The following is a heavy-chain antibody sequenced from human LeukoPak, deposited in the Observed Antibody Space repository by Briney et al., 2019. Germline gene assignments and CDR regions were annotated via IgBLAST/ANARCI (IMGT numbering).Heavy chain of an antibody. CDR3: GRAGFATAYNRFYYYMDV. Sequence: SETLSLTCAVSNYPITSDYYWVWIRQPPGQGLEWIGQIFHSGIAHYNPSLKSRVTMSVDTSRGQFSVNLNSVTAADTAVYFCGRAGFATAYNRFYYYMDVWGKGTTVTVSS. D-gene: IGHD3-9*01. J-gene: IGHJ6*03. CDR2: IFHSGIA. V-gene: IGHV4-38-2*01. CDR1: NYPITSDYY.